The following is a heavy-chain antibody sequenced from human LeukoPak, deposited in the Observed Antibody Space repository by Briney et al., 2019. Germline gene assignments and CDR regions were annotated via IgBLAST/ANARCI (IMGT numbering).Heavy chain of an antibody. CDR2: INNSGGT. CDR3: ASQMSGTSVSY. D-gene: IGHD2-2*01. Sequence: NTSETLSLTCTVSGGSISSYYWSWIRQPPGKGLEWIGYINNSGGTSYNPSLKSRVTISLDTSKNQFSLKLNSVTTTDTAVYYCASQMSGTSVSYWGQGTLVTVSS. J-gene: IGHJ4*02. V-gene: IGHV4-59*08. CDR1: GGSISSYY.